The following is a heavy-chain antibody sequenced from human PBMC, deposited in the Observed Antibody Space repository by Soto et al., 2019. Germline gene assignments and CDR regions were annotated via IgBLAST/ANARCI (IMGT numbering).Heavy chain of an antibody. Sequence: QVQLQESGPGLVEPLQTLSLICTVSGSSIITDGYSWPCIRQLTGKGLEWLGYIHDSGGATYSPSSSPSPQIRIAVSVAIHKSLFSLKLTSVSPADTAVYYWDRFPSYSQDSIVYHPFHPWGPGTLGSVSS. V-gene: IGHV4-31*03. D-gene: IGHD3-22*01. CDR3: DRFPSYSQDSIVYHPFHP. CDR2: IHDSGGATYSP. CDR1: GSSIITDGYS. J-gene: IGHJ5*02.